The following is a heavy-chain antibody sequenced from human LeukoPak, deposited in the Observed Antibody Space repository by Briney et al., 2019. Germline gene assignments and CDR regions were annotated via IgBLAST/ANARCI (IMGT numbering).Heavy chain of an antibody. CDR3: ARRSGYLHYFDY. D-gene: IGHD5-12*01. CDR1: GLTFDDYG. J-gene: IGHJ4*02. V-gene: IGHV3-20*04. CDR2: INWNGGST. Sequence: GGSLRLSCAASGLTFDDYGMSWVRQAPGKGLEWVSGINWNGGSTGYADSVKGRFTISRDNAKNSLYLQMNSLRAEDTASYYCARRSGYLHYFDYWGQGTLVTVSS.